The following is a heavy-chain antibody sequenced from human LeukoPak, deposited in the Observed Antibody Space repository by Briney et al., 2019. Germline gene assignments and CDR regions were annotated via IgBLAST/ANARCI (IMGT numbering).Heavy chain of an antibody. CDR1: GYTFIDYC. D-gene: IGHD3-10*01. Sequence: RASVKVSCKASGYTFIDYCIHWVRQAPGQGLEWMGWINPNSGDTLYAQNFQGRVTVTRDTSVSTAYMELSRLRSDDTAIYYCARNLYSGTSLAYYYYSYMDVWGKGTTVTVTS. CDR2: INPNSGDT. V-gene: IGHV1-2*02. CDR3: ARNLYSGTSLAYYYYSYMDV. J-gene: IGHJ6*03.